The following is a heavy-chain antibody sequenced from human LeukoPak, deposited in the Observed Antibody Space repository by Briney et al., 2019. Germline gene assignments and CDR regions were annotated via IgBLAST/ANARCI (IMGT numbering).Heavy chain of an antibody. CDR1: GYSLSSGRY. CDR3: ARSLSAAGIDY. V-gene: IGHV4-38-2*01. J-gene: IGHJ4*02. D-gene: IGHD6-25*01. CDR2: ISHSGTT. Sequence: SETLSLTCAVSGYSLSSGRYWGWIRQPPGKGLEWIGSISHSGTTYYNPSLKSRVTISLDTSENQFSLNLRSVTAADTAVYYCARSLSAAGIDYWGQGILVTVSS.